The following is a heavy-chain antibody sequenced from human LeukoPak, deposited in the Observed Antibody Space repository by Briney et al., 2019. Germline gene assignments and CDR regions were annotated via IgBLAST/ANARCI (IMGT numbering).Heavy chain of an antibody. Sequence: ASVKVSCKASGYTFTNYAITWVRQAPGQGLEWMGWISAYNGNTNYAQNLQGRVTMTTDTSTSTAYMELRSLRSDDTAVYYCARGTAFDSSGRYVDEGDAFDIWGQGTMVTVSS. CDR2: ISAYNGNT. V-gene: IGHV1-18*01. CDR3: ARGTAFDSSGRYVDEGDAFDI. CDR1: GYTFTNYA. D-gene: IGHD6-19*01. J-gene: IGHJ3*02.